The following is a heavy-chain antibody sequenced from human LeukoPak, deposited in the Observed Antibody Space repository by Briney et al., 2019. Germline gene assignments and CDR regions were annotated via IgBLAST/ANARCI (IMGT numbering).Heavy chain of an antibody. D-gene: IGHD6-19*01. CDR3: ARAQPFTSGWYATVGLFDY. CDR1: GGSFSGYY. Sequence: SETLSLTCAVYGGSFSGYYWSWIRQPPGKGLEWIGEINHSGSTNYNPSLKSRVTISVDTSKNQFSLKLSSVTAADTAVYYCARAQPFTSGWYATVGLFDYWGQGTLVTVSS. CDR2: INHSGST. V-gene: IGHV4-34*01. J-gene: IGHJ4*02.